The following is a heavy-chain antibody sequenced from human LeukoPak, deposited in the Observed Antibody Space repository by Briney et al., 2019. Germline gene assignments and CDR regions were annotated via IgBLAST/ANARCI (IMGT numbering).Heavy chain of an antibody. CDR2: IKQDGSEK. CDR1: GFTFSSYA. V-gene: IGHV3-7*01. J-gene: IGHJ4*02. CDR3: AGFDSSSSRGGIDY. D-gene: IGHD6-6*01. Sequence: PGGSLRLSCAASGFTFSSYAMSWVRQAPGKGLEWVANIKQDGSEKYYVDSVKGRFTISRDNAKNSLYLQMNSLRAEDTAVYYCAGFDSSSSRGGIDYWGQGTLVTVSS.